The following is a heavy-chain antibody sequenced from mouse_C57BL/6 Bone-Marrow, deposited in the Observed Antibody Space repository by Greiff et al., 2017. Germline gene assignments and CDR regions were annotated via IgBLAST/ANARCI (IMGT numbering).Heavy chain of an antibody. CDR3: TAYGYDYFDY. J-gene: IGHJ2*01. V-gene: IGHV14-4*01. CDR1: GFNIKDDY. D-gene: IGHD2-2*01. Sequence: VQLQQSGAELVRPGASVKLSCTASGFNIKDDYMHWVKQRPEQGLEWIGWIDPENGDTEYASKFQGKATITADTSSNTAYLQLSSLTSEDTAVYYCTAYGYDYFDYWGQGTTLTVSS. CDR2: IDPENGDT.